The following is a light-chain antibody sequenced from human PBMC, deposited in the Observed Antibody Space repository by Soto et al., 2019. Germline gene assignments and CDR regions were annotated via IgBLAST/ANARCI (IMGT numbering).Light chain of an antibody. CDR1: QCISSY. V-gene: IGKV1D-8*01. CDR2: AAS. J-gene: IGKJ4*01. CDR3: QQYYSFPLT. Sequence: VIWMTQSPSLLSASTGDRVTSSCRMSQCISSYLAWYQQKPGKAPELLIYAASTLQSGVPSRFSGSGSGTAFTLTISCLQSEDFATYYWQQYYSFPLTFGGGTKVEIK.